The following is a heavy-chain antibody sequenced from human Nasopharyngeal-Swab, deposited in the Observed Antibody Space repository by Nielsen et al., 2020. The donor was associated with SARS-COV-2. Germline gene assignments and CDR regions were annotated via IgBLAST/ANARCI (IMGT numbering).Heavy chain of an antibody. V-gene: IGHV3-30*18. D-gene: IGHD6-19*01. J-gene: IGHJ4*02. Sequence: GESLKISCAASGFTFSSYGMHWVRQAPGKGLEWVAVISYDGSNKNYADSVKGRFTISRDNSKNTLYLQMNSLRAEDTAVYYCAKDRGAVAGSYYFDYWGQGTLVTVSS. CDR3: AKDRGAVAGSYYFDY. CDR1: GFTFSSYG. CDR2: ISYDGSNK.